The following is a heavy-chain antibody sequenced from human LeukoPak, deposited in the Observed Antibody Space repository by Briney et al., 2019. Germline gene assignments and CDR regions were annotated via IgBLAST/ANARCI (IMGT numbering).Heavy chain of an antibody. J-gene: IGHJ4*02. Sequence: GGSLRLSCAASGFTFSSYSMNWVRQAPGKGLEWVSSISSSSSHIYYADSVKGRFTISRDNAKNSLYLQMNSLRAEDTAVYYCARGPRQERIFGPTFPYYFDYWGQGTLVTVSS. V-gene: IGHV3-21*01. D-gene: IGHD3-3*01. CDR2: ISSSSSHI. CDR1: GFTFSSYS. CDR3: ARGPRQERIFGPTFPYYFDY.